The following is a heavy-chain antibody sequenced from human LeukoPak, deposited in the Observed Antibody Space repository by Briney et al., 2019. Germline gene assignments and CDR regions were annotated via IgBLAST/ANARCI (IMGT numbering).Heavy chain of an antibody. CDR3: AKGGRGNYGFDY. V-gene: IGHV3-23*01. J-gene: IGHJ4*02. CDR2: ISGSGGST. Sequence: GGSLRLSCEASGFTFSSDAMSWVRQAPGKGLEWVSGISGSGGSTYYADSVKGRFTISRDNSKNTLYVQMTSLRAEDTAVYYCAKGGRGNYGFDYWGQGTLVTVSS. CDR1: GFTFSSDA. D-gene: IGHD3-10*01.